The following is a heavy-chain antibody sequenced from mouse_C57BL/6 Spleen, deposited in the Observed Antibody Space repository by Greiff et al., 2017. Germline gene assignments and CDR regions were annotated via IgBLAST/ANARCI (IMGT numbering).Heavy chain of an antibody. V-gene: IGHV5-17*01. D-gene: IGHD1-1*01. CDR2: ISSGSSTI. CDR1: GFTFSDYG. J-gene: IGHJ1*03. Sequence: EVKVVESGGGLVKPGGSLKLSCAASGFTFSDYGMHWVRQAPEKGLEWVAYISSGSSTIYYADTVKGRFTISRDNAKNTLFLQMTSLRSEDTAMYYCARGPYGRGYFDVWGTGTTVTVSS. CDR3: ARGPYGRGYFDV.